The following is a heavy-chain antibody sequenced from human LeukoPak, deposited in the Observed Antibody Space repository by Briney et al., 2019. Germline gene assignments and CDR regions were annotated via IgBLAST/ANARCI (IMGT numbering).Heavy chain of an antibody. CDR2: IGGGGGNI. J-gene: IGHJ4*02. V-gene: IGHV3-23*01. CDR3: ARGAKWAYYFDY. D-gene: IGHD1-26*01. CDR1: GFTFTTHA. Sequence: GGSLRLSCAASGFTFTTHAMNWVRQAPGRGLEWVSTIGGGGGNIYYADSVKGRFTISRDNAKDTLYLHMNSLTAEDTAVYYCARGAKWAYYFDYWGQGTLVTVSS.